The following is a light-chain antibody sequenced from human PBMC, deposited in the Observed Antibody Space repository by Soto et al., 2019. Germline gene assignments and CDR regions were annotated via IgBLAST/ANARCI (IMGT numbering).Light chain of an antibody. Sequence: EIVLTQSPGTLSLSPGERATLSCRASQSVSSSYLAWYQQKPGQAPRLLIYGASSRATGIPDRFSGSGSGTDFTLTISRLEPEDVAVCFCQQYGRPPLTVGGVTKGDTK. J-gene: IGKJ4*01. V-gene: IGKV3-20*01. CDR2: GAS. CDR1: QSVSSSY. CDR3: QQYGRPPLT.